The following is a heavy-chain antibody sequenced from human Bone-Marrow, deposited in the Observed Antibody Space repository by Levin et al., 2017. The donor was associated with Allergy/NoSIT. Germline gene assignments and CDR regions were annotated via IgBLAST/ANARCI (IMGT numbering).Heavy chain of an antibody. Sequence: LSLTCVASEFTFSSYAMTWVRQAPGKGLEWVSSVNGDGDRTYHADSVKGRFTISRDNSKNTLYLQMNRLRAEDTGLYYCAKGLTWDGSVTTTFHYWGQGTLVTVSS. CDR2: VNGDGDRT. V-gene: IGHV3-23*01. J-gene: IGHJ4*02. CDR3: AKGLTWDGSVTTTFHY. D-gene: IGHD4-17*01. CDR1: EFTFSSYA.